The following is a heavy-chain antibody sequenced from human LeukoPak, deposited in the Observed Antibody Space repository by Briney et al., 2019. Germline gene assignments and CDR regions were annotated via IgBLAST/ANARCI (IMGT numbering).Heavy chain of an antibody. Sequence: ASVKVSCKTSGYSFTSYNLHWVRQAPGQRLEWMGIINPSGGNTNYAQKFQGRVTMTRDTSTSTVYMDLSGLRFEDTAVYFCARTEYHYYYMDVWGKGTTVTVSS. J-gene: IGHJ6*03. V-gene: IGHV1-46*01. CDR2: INPSGGNT. CDR3: ARTEYHYYYMDV. CDR1: GYSFTSYN.